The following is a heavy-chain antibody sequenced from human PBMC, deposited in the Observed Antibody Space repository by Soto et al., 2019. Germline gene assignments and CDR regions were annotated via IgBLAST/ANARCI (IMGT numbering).Heavy chain of an antibody. Sequence: ASVKVSCTASGYTFTSYAMHWVRQAPGQRLEWMGWINAGNGNTKYSQKFQGRVTITRDTSASTAYMELSSLRSEDTAVYYCARARLDYDFWSGYFWGQGTLVTVSS. CDR2: INAGNGNT. CDR3: ARARLDYDFWSGYF. J-gene: IGHJ4*02. CDR1: GYTFTSYA. D-gene: IGHD3-3*01. V-gene: IGHV1-3*01.